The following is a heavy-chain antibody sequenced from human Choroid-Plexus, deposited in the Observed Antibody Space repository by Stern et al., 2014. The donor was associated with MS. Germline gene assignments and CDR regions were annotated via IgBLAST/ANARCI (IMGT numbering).Heavy chain of an antibody. J-gene: IGHJ5*02. V-gene: IGHV3-30*18. CDR2: VSHDGSYK. CDR1: GFPFGSCA. Sequence: VQLVEYGGGVVQPGRPLGLSCVASGFPFGSCAMHWVRQATGKGLEWVGGVSHDGSYKYYADSVKGRFTISRDNSQNTLYMQMSSLRPEDTAVYYCAKDRQYLTYFFDHWGQGSLVTVSS. CDR3: AKDRQYLTYFFDH. D-gene: IGHD2/OR15-2a*01.